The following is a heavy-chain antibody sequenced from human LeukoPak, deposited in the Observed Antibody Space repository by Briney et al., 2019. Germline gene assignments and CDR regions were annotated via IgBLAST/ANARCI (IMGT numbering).Heavy chain of an antibody. J-gene: IGHJ4*02. CDR3: ARGRYAGASPLYYFDY. CDR1: GGSISSYY. V-gene: IGHV4-4*07. Sequence: SETLSLTCTVSGGSISSYYWSWIRQPAGKGLEWIGRIYTSGSTNYNPSLKSRVTMSVDTSKNQFSLKLSSVTAADTAVYYRARGRYAGASPLYYFDYWGQGTLVTVSS. CDR2: IYTSGST. D-gene: IGHD5-24*01.